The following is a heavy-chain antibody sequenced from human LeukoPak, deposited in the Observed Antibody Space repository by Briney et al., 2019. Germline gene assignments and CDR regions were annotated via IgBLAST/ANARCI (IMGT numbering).Heavy chain of an antibody. D-gene: IGHD6-19*01. V-gene: IGHV3-23*01. Sequence: GGSLRLSCAASGFTFSSYAMSWVRQAPGKGLEWVSAINGSGGSTYYADSVKGRFTISRDNSKNTLYLQMNSLRAEDTAVYYCAKDSYSSGWYGDYYYYGMDVWGQGTTVTVSS. CDR2: INGSGGST. J-gene: IGHJ6*02. CDR3: AKDSYSSGWYGDYYYYGMDV. CDR1: GFTFSSYA.